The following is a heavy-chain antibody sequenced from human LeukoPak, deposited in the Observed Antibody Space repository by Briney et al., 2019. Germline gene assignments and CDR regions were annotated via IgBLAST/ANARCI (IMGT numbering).Heavy chain of an antibody. CDR1: GYTFTSYD. CDR3: ARGSGGYSVVVPAPGGMDV. V-gene: IGHV1-8*01. Sequence: ASVKVSCKASGYTFTSYDINWVRQATGQGLEWMGWMNPNSGNTGYAQKFQGRVTMTRNTSISTAYMELSSLRSEDTAVYYCARGSGGYSVVVPAPGGMDVWGQGTTVTVSS. J-gene: IGHJ6*02. D-gene: IGHD2-2*01. CDR2: MNPNSGNT.